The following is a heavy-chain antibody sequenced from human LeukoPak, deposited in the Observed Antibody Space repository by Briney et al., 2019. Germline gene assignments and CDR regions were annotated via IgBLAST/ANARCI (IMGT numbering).Heavy chain of an antibody. Sequence: PSETLSLTCTVSGGSISSYYWSWIRQPAGMGLEWIGRIYSSGSTNYNPSLKSRVTMSVDTSKNQFSLKLSSVTAADTAVYYCGRETDSGWFDPWGQEPWSPSPQ. CDR2: IYSSGST. V-gene: IGHV4-4*07. CDR1: GGSISSYY. J-gene: IGHJ5*02. D-gene: IGHD1-26*01. CDR3: GRETDSGWFDP.